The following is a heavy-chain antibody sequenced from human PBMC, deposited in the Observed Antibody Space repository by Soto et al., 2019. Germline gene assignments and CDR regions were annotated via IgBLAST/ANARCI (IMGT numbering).Heavy chain of an antibody. CDR3: ARGNDISPFDP. J-gene: IGHJ5*02. D-gene: IGHD1-1*01. CDR1: GFTFSSYG. CDR2: IWYDGSNK. V-gene: IGHV3-33*01. Sequence: QVQLVESGGGVVQPGRSLRLSCAASGFTFSSYGMHWVRQAPGKGLEWVAVIWYDGSNKYYADSVKGRFTISRDNSKNTLYLQMNSLRAEDTAVYYCARGNDISPFDPWAREPWSPSPQ.